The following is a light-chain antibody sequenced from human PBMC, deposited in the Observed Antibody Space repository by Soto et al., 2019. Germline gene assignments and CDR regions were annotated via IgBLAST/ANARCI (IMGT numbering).Light chain of an antibody. Sequence: EIVLTQSPGTLSLSPGERATLSCRASQSVSSSYLAWYQQRLGQAPRLLIYGTSNRATGIPDRFSGSRSGTDFTLTITRLEPEDFAVYYCQQYSSSPGTFGQGTKVDNK. CDR3: QQYSSSPGT. J-gene: IGKJ1*01. CDR1: QSVSSSY. CDR2: GTS. V-gene: IGKV3-20*01.